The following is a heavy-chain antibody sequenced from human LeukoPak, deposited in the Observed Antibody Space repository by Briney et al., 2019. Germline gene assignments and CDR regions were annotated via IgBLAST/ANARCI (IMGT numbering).Heavy chain of an antibody. CDR2: TYYRSKWYN. Sequence: SQTLSLTCAISGDSVSSNSAAWNWIRQSPSRGLEWLGRTYYRSKWYNDYAVSVKSRITINPDTSKNQFSLQLNSVTPEDTAVYYCARADRIAVAGMSYMDVWGKGTTVTVSS. CDR3: ARADRIAVAGMSYMDV. CDR1: GDSVSSNSAA. J-gene: IGHJ6*03. V-gene: IGHV6-1*01. D-gene: IGHD6-19*01.